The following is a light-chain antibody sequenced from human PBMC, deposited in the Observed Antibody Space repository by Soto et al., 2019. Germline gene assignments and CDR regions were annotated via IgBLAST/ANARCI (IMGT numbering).Light chain of an antibody. J-gene: IGLJ2*01. V-gene: IGLV2-8*01. CDR3: SSFAGINNLL. CDR1: SSDVGAYDY. CDR2: EVS. Sequence: QSALTQPPSASGSPGQSVTISCTGTSSDVGAYDYVSWYQQHPGKAPKLMIYEVSQRPSGVPDRFSGSKSGNTASLTISGLQAEDEGDYYCSSFAGINNLLFGGGTKVT.